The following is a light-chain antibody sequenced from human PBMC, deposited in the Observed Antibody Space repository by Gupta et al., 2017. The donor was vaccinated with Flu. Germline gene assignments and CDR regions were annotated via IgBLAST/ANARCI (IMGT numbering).Light chain of an antibody. CDR1: SSDVGGYNY. V-gene: IGLV2-14*01. Sequence: SALPQPASVSGSPGQSITISCTGTSSDVGGYNYVSWYQQYPGKAPKLMIYEVTKRPAGVATRFSGSKSGNTASLTISGRQAEDEADYYCCSDTSSSTRVFGGGTKLTVL. J-gene: IGLJ3*02. CDR3: CSDTSSSTRV. CDR2: EVT.